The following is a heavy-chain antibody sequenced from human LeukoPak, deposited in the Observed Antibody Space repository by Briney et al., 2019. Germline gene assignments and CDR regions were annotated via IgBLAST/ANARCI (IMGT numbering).Heavy chain of an antibody. J-gene: IGHJ5*02. V-gene: IGHV4-34*01. CDR2: INHSGST. D-gene: IGHD2-15*01. Sequence: SETLSLTCAVYVGSFSGYYWSWIRQPPGKGLEWIGEINHSGSTKYNPSLKSRGTISGDTSKSQFCLKLSSVTAADTAVYYCARGAGYRRWFDPWGQGTLVTVSS. CDR3: ARGAGYRRWFDP. CDR1: VGSFSGYY.